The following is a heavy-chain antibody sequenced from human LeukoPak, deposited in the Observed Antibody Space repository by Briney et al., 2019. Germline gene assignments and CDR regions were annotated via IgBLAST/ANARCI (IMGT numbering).Heavy chain of an antibody. V-gene: IGHV3-30-3*01. J-gene: IGHJ4*02. Sequence: GGSLRLSCAASGFTFSSYAMPWVRQAPGKGLEWVAVISYDGSNKYYADSVKGRFTISRDNSKNTLYLQMNSLRAEDTAVYYCARVRKQWLVLYYFDYWGQGTLVTVSS. D-gene: IGHD6-19*01. CDR2: ISYDGSNK. CDR3: ARVRKQWLVLYYFDY. CDR1: GFTFSSYA.